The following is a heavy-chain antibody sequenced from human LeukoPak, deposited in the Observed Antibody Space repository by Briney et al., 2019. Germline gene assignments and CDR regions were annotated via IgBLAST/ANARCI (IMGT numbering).Heavy chain of an antibody. D-gene: IGHD2-2*01. Sequence: SETLSLTCAVYGGSFSGYYWSWIRQPPGKGLEWIGYIYYSGSTNYNPSLKSRVTISVDTSKNQFSLKLSSVTAADTAVYYCARDLTQYCSSTSCLGWFDPWGQGTLVTVSS. J-gene: IGHJ5*02. CDR2: IYYSGST. V-gene: IGHV4-59*01. CDR3: ARDLTQYCSSTSCLGWFDP. CDR1: GGSFSGYY.